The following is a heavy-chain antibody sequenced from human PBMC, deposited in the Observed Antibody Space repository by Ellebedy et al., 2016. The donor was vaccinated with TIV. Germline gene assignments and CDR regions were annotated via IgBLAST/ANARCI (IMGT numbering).Heavy chain of an antibody. CDR3: TTDQAISWNVYYGMDV. V-gene: IGHV3-15*07. Sequence: GESLKISCAASGFAFGNVWMNWVRQAPGKGLEWVGSIKSRTDYGTIDYDAPVKDRFTISRDDSKNTLYLQMNMLITEDTAVYYCTTDQAISWNVYYGMDVWGPGTTVTVSS. J-gene: IGHJ6*02. CDR2: IKSRTDYGTI. CDR1: GFAFGNVW. D-gene: IGHD1-1*01.